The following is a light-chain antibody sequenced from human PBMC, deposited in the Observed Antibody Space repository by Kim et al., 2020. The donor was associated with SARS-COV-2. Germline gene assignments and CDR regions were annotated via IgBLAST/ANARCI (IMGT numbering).Light chain of an antibody. CDR2: DVN. V-gene: IGLV2-14*01. CDR3: SPYTTSSTYV. Sequence: QSALTQPASVSGSPGQSITISCTGTSSDVGGYDYVSWYQQHPGKAHKLMIFDVNKRPSGVSNRFSGSKSGNTASLTISVLQAEVEADYYCSPYTTSSTYVFGTGTEVTDL. J-gene: IGLJ1*01. CDR1: SSDVGGYDY.